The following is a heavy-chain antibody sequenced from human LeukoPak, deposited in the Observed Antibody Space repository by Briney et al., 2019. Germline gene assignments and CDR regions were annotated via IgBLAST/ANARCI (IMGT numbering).Heavy chain of an antibody. Sequence: GGSLRLSCAASGFTFSSYGMHWVRQAPGKGLEWVAFIRYDGSNKYYADSVKGRFTIARDNSKNTLYLQMNSLRAEDTAVYYCAKLNRWAGYEVDYWGQGTLVTVSS. J-gene: IGHJ4*02. D-gene: IGHD5-12*01. V-gene: IGHV3-30*02. CDR2: IRYDGSNK. CDR3: AKLNRWAGYEVDY. CDR1: GFTFSSYG.